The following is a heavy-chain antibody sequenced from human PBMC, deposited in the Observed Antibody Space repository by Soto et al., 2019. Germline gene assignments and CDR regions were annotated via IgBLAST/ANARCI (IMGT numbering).Heavy chain of an antibody. CDR2: IWYDGSNK. Sequence: QVQLVESGGGVVQPGRSLRLSCAASGFTFSSYGMHWVRQAPGKGLEWVAVIWYDGSNKYYADSVKGRFTISRDNSKNTLYRKMNSLRAEDTAVYYCARVEYYDFWSGQQRGAFDIWGQGTMVTVSS. CDR3: ARVEYYDFWSGQQRGAFDI. J-gene: IGHJ3*02. V-gene: IGHV3-33*01. CDR1: GFTFSSYG. D-gene: IGHD3-3*01.